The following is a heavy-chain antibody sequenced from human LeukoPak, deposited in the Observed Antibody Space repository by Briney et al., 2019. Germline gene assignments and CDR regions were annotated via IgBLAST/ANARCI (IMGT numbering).Heavy chain of an antibody. D-gene: IGHD3-3*01. CDR2: IYYSGST. V-gene: IGHV4-39*01. CDR1: GGSISSSSCY. Sequence: PSETLSLTCTVSGGSISSSSCYWGWIRQPPGKGLEWIGSIYYSGSTYYNPSLKSRVTISVDTSKNQFSLKLSSVTAADTAVYYCARQALPNTIFGVGYWFDPWGQGTLVTVSS. J-gene: IGHJ5*02. CDR3: ARQALPNTIFGVGYWFDP.